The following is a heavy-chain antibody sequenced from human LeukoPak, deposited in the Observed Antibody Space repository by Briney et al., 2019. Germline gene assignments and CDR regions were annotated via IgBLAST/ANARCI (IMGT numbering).Heavy chain of an antibody. CDR1: GDSISSYY. CDR3: ARGFYYGSGTHYFYMDV. CDR2: IYYSGST. D-gene: IGHD3-10*01. V-gene: IGHV4-59*01. Sequence: SETLSLTCIVSGDSISSYYWSWIRQPPGKELEWIGYIYYSGSTNYNPSLKSRVTISLDTSKNQFSLKLTSVTAADTAVYYCARGFYYGSGTHYFYMDVWGKGTTVTMSS. J-gene: IGHJ6*03.